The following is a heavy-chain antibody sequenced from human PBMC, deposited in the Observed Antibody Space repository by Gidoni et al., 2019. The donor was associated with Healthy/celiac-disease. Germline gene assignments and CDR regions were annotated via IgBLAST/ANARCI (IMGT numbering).Heavy chain of an antibody. CDR2: IWYDGSNK. CDR3: ARGGPYSSGWYGEGVYY. Sequence: QVQLVESGGGGVQPGRSLRLSCAASGFTFSSYGMHWVRQAPGKGLGWVAVIWYDGSNKYYADSVKGRFTISRDNSKNTLYLQMNSLRAEDTAVYYCARGGPYSSGWYGEGVYYWGQGTLVTVSS. D-gene: IGHD6-19*01. J-gene: IGHJ4*02. V-gene: IGHV3-33*01. CDR1: GFTFSSYG.